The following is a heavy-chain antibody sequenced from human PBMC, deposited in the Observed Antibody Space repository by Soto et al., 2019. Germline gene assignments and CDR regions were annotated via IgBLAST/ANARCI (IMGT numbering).Heavy chain of an antibody. CDR3: VRDLNP. V-gene: IGHV3-64D*06. CDR1: GFTFSSFA. CDR2: ISTNGGRT. J-gene: IGHJ3*01. Sequence: PGGSLRLSCSASGFTFSSFAMHWVRQAPGKGLEYVSGISTNGGRTHYADSVKGRFTISRDNSKNTLYLQMSSLRAGDTALYYCVRDLNPWGQGTMGTVSS.